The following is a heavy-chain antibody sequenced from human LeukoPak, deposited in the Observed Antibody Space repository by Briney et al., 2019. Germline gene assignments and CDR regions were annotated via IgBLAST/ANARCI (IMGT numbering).Heavy chain of an antibody. CDR3: AKDSSGGSSSWGDYFDY. CDR1: GFTFSSYA. D-gene: IGHD6-13*01. V-gene: IGHV3-23*01. CDR2: ISGSGGST. J-gene: IGHJ4*02. Sequence: GGSLRLSCAASGFTFSSYAMSWVRPAPGKGLEWVSAISGSGGSTYYADSVKGRFTISRDNSKNTLYLQMNSLRAEDTAVYYCAKDSSGGSSSWGDYFDYWGQGTLVTVSS.